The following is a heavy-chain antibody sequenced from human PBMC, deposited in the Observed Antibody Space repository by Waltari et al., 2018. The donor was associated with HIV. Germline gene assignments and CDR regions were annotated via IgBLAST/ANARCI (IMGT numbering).Heavy chain of an antibody. CDR1: GFTFSTYW. V-gene: IGHV3-74*01. CDR2: VKCDGSTT. D-gene: IGHD1-1*01. CDR3: ARRSAESGTLDS. Sequence: EVQLVESGGDLVQPGGSLRLSCAASGFTFSTYWMHWVRQTPGKGLLWISRVKCDGSTTLYADSVKGRFTISRDNATNTLYLQMNSLRAEDSAVYYCARRSAESGTLDSWGQGTLVTGSS. J-gene: IGHJ5*01.